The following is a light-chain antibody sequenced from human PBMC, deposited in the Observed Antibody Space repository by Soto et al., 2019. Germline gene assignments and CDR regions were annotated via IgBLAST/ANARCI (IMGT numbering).Light chain of an antibody. V-gene: IGKV3-20*01. CDR3: QQYGSSPRT. CDR2: GAS. Sequence: LTQSPGTLSLSPGERPTLSCRASQGVSSGYLAWYQQHPGQAPRLLIYGASSRATGIPDRFSGSGFGTDFTLTISRLEPEDFAVYYCQQYGSSPRTFGQGTKVAIK. J-gene: IGKJ1*01. CDR1: QGVSSGY.